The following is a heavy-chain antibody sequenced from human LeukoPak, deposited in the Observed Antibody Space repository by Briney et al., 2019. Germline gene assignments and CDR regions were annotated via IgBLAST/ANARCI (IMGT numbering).Heavy chain of an antibody. J-gene: IGHJ3*02. D-gene: IGHD6-6*01. V-gene: IGHV4-39*07. CDR3: ARGSKAARNDAFDI. Sequence: PSETLSLTCTVSGGSISSSSYHWSWIRQPPGKGLEWIGSIYYSGSTYYNPSLKSGITISVDTSKSQFSLKLSSVTAADTAVYYCARGSKAARNDAFDIWGQGTMVTVSS. CDR2: IYYSGST. CDR1: GGSISSSSYH.